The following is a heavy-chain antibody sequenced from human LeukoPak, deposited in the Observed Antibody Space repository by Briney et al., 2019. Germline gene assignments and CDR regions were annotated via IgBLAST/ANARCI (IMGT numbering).Heavy chain of an antibody. D-gene: IGHD3-10*01. Sequence: PSETLSLTCAVYGGSFSGYYWSWLRQPPGKGLEWIGEINHSGSTNYNPSLKSRVTISVDTSKNQFSLKLSSVTAADTAVYYCARGKRYYYGSGSFDYWGQGTLVTVSS. CDR2: INHSGST. CDR3: ARGKRYYYGSGSFDY. CDR1: GGSFSGYY. J-gene: IGHJ4*02. V-gene: IGHV4-34*01.